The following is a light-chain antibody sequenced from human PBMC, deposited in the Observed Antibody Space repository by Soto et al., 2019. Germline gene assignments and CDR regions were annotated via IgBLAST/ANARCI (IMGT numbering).Light chain of an antibody. CDR3: QPYNNYVLT. V-gene: IGKV1-5*03. CDR2: QAS. CDR1: QSISSW. Sequence: DVQRSRCPPTLSASVGDRVTITCRASQSISSWLAWYQQKPGKAPKVLIYQASSLESGVPSRFSGSGSGTEFTLTISSMQPDDFATYYCQPYNNYVLTFGQGTRLEIK. J-gene: IGKJ5*01.